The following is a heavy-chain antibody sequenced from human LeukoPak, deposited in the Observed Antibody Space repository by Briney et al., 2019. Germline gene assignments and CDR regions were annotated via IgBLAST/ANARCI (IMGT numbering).Heavy chain of an antibody. CDR1: GFTLTTYA. Sequence: GGSLRLSLAAPGFTLTTYAIHWGRHAPGKGQEYVSAISSSGGSTFYANSVKGRFTISRDNLKNTLYLQMGSLRAEDMALYYCVRRAPGFSSGWLDYWGQGTLVTVSS. V-gene: IGHV3-64*01. CDR2: ISSSGGST. CDR3: VRRAPGFSSGWLDY. D-gene: IGHD6-19*01. J-gene: IGHJ4*01.